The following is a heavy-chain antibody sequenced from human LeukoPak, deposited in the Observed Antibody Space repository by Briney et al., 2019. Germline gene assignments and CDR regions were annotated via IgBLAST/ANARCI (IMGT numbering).Heavy chain of an antibody. CDR2: INPNSGGT. Sequence: ASVKVSCKASGYTFTGYYIYWVRQAPGQGLEWMGRINPNSGGTNYAQKFQGRVTMTRDTSISTAYMELSRLRSDDTAVYYCAGFGVVIQDAFDIWGQGTLVTVSS. J-gene: IGHJ3*02. CDR3: AGFGVVIQDAFDI. CDR1: GYTFTGYY. D-gene: IGHD3-3*01. V-gene: IGHV1-2*06.